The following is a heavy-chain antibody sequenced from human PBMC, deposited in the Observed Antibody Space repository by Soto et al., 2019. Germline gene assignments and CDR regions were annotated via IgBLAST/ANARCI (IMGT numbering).Heavy chain of an antibody. V-gene: IGHV1-58*01. CDR1: GFTFTSSA. Sequence: ASVKVSCKASGFTFTSSAVQWVRQARGQRLEWIGWIVVGSGNTNYAQKFQERVTITRDMSTSTAYMELSSLRSEDTAVYYCAKSTGTFYYDSSGVLDYWGQGTLVTVS. CDR3: AKSTGTFYYDSSGVLDY. J-gene: IGHJ4*02. D-gene: IGHD3-22*01. CDR2: IVVGSGNT.